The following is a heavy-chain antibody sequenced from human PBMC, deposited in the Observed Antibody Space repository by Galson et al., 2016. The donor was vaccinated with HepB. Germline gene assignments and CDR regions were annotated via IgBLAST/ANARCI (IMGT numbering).Heavy chain of an antibody. J-gene: IGHJ4*02. CDR2: IWSDGSNK. V-gene: IGHV3-33*01. CDR3: AREAAVAAFAVLWG. Sequence: LRLSCAASGFTFSSHGMHWVRQTPGKGLEWVALIWSDGSNKYYADSVQGRFTISRDNSKNTLYLQMNSLTADDTAVYSCAREAAVAAFAVLWGWGQGTLVTVSS. D-gene: IGHD6-19*01. CDR1: GFTFSSHG.